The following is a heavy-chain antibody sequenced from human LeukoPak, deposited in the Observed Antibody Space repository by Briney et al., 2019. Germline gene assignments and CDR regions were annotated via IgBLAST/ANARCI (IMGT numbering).Heavy chain of an antibody. V-gene: IGHV4-59*12. Sequence: SETLSLTCTVSGGSISSYYWSWIRQPPGKGLEWIGCIYYSGSTNYNPSLKSRVTISVDTSKNQFSLKLSSVTAADTAVYYCSRERRYCSSTSCYIPWGAFDIWGQGTMVTVSS. D-gene: IGHD2-2*02. CDR2: IYYSGST. J-gene: IGHJ3*02. CDR1: GGSISSYY. CDR3: SRERRYCSSTSCYIPWGAFDI.